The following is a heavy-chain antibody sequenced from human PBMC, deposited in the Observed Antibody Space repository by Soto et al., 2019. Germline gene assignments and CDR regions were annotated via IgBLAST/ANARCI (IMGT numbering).Heavy chain of an antibody. D-gene: IGHD3-22*01. CDR3: AREYYYDSSGYYYTDY. Sequence: SETLSLTCTVSGGSISSGDYYWSWIRQPPGKGLEWIGYIYYSGSTYYNPSLKSRVTISVDTSKNQFSLKLSSVTAADTAVYYCAREYYYDSSGYYYTDYWGQGTLVTVS. J-gene: IGHJ4*02. V-gene: IGHV4-30-4*01. CDR2: IYYSGST. CDR1: GGSISSGDYY.